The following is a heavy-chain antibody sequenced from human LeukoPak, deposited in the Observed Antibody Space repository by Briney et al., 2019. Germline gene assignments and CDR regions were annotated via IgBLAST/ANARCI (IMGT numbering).Heavy chain of an antibody. CDR2: ISGSGGST. J-gene: IGHJ5*02. CDR1: GFTFSSYA. Sequence: GGSLRLSCAASGFTFSSYAMSWVRQAPGKGLEWVSAISGSGGSTYYADSVKGRFTISRDNSKNTLYLQMNSLRAEDTAVYYCARLNYYDSSGYYSWFDPWGQGTLVTVSS. V-gene: IGHV3-23*01. CDR3: ARLNYYDSSGYYSWFDP. D-gene: IGHD3-22*01.